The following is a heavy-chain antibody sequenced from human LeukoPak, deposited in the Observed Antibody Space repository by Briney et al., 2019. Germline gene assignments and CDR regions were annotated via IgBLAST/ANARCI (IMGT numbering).Heavy chain of an antibody. CDR2: IYYSGST. Sequence: SETLSLTCTVSGGSISSYYWSWIRQPPGKGLEWIGYIYYSGSTNYNPSLKSRVTISVDTSKNQFSLKLSSVTAADTAVYYCAREGPPRAFDIWGQGTMVTVSS. V-gene: IGHV4-59*12. CDR1: GGSISSYY. CDR3: AREGPPRAFDI. J-gene: IGHJ3*02.